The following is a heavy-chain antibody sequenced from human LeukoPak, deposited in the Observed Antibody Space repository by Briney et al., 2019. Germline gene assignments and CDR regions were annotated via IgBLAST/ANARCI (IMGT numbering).Heavy chain of an antibody. V-gene: IGHV4-4*07. D-gene: IGHD6-19*01. CDR3: ARVGSSGCFDY. Sequence: PSETLSFTCTVSGGSISSYCWSWIRQPAGKGLEWIGRIYTSGSTNYNPSLKSRVTMSVDTSKNQFSLKLSSVTAADTAVYYCARVGSSGCFDYWGQGTLVTVSS. CDR2: IYTSGST. CDR1: GGSISSYC. J-gene: IGHJ4*02.